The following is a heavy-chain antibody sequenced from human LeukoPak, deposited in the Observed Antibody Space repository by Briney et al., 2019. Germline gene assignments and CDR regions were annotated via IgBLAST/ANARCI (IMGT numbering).Heavy chain of an antibody. D-gene: IGHD3-10*01. CDR3: ARVGELLVDY. J-gene: IGHJ4*02. Sequence: SQTLSLTCTVSGGSIGRGDYYWSWIRQPPGKGLEWIGSIYHSGSTYYNPSLKSRVTISVDTSKDQFSLKLSSVTAADTAVYYCARVGELLVDYWGQGTLVTVSS. V-gene: IGHV4-30-4*01. CDR2: IYHSGST. CDR1: GGSIGRGDYY.